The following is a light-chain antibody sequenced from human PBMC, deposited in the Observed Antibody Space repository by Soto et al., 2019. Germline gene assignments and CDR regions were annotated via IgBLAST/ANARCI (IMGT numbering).Light chain of an antibody. Sequence: QSALTQPRSVYGSPGQSVTISCTGTSSDVCGYNYVAWYQQHPGKAPKLMIYDVSKRPSGVPDRFTGSKSGNTASLTISGLQAEDEADYYCCSYAGSFTVFGGGTKLTVL. J-gene: IGLJ3*02. CDR1: SSDVCGYNY. CDR3: CSYAGSFTV. CDR2: DVS. V-gene: IGLV2-11*01.